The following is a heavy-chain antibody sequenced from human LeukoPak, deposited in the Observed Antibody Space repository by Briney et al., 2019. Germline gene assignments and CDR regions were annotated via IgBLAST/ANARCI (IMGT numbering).Heavy chain of an antibody. D-gene: IGHD2-15*01. CDR2: ISGSGGST. CDR1: GFTFSSYA. J-gene: IGHJ4*02. CDR3: AKGADPQDTYFDY. V-gene: IGHV3-23*01. Sequence: GGSLRLSCAASGFTFSSYAMTWFRQAPGKGLDWVSAISGSGGSTYYADSVKGRFTISRDNSKNTLYLQMNSLRAEDTAVYYCAKGADPQDTYFDYWGQGTLVTVSS.